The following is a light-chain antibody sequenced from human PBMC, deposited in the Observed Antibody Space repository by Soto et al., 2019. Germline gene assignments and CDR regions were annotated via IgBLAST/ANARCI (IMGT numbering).Light chain of an antibody. V-gene: IGKV1-5*01. Sequence: DIQMTQSPSTLSASVGDTVTITFRASQSISSWLAWYQQKPGKAPKLLIYDASSLESGVPSRFSGSGSGTEFTLTISSLQPDDFATYYCQQYNRPITFGKGKRRAIK. CDR3: QQYNRPIT. CDR1: QSISSW. CDR2: DAS. J-gene: IGKJ5*01.